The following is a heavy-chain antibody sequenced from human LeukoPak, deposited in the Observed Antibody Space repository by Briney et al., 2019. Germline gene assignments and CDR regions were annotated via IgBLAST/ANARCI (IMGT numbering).Heavy chain of an antibody. Sequence: ASVKVSCKASGYTFTGYYMHWVRQAPGQGLEWMGWINPNSGGTNYAQKFQGRVTMTRDTSISTVYMELSRLRSDDTAVYYCARDRVSRVYYYGSGSSPKNRVNDAFDIWGQGTMVTVSS. V-gene: IGHV1-2*02. D-gene: IGHD3-10*01. J-gene: IGHJ3*02. CDR2: INPNSGGT. CDR3: ARDRVSRVYYYGSGSSPKNRVNDAFDI. CDR1: GYTFTGYY.